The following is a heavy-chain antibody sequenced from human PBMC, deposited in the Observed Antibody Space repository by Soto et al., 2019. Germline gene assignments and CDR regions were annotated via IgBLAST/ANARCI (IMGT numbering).Heavy chain of an antibody. V-gene: IGHV1-69*01. Sequence: QVQLVQSGAEVKKPGSSVKVSCKASGGTFSSYAISWVRQAPGQGLEWMGGIIPIFGTANYAQKFQGRVTITADESTSTAYMELSSLRSEDTAVYYCASRRISHDYGGNSAFYYYGMDVWGQGTTVTVSS. CDR2: IIPIFGTA. D-gene: IGHD4-17*01. CDR3: ASRRISHDYGGNSAFYYYGMDV. CDR1: GGTFSSYA. J-gene: IGHJ6*02.